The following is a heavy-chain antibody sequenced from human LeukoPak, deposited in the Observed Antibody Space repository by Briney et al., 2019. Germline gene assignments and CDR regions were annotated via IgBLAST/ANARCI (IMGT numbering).Heavy chain of an antibody. J-gene: IGHJ6*02. V-gene: IGHV3-15*01. D-gene: IGHD6-13*01. Sequence: GGFLRLSCAASGFTFSNAWMSWVRQAPGKGLEWVGRIKSKTDGGTTDYAAPVKGRFTISRDDSKNTLYLQMNSLKTEDTAVYYCTTDLLIAADPSSAVDVWGQGTTVTVSS. CDR1: GFTFSNAW. CDR2: IKSKTDGGTT. CDR3: TTDLLIAADPSSAVDV.